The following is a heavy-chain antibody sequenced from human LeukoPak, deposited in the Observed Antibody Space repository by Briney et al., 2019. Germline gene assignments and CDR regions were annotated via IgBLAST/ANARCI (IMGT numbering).Heavy chain of an antibody. J-gene: IGHJ6*03. Sequence: PSETLSLTCAVYGGSFSGYYWSWIRQPPGKGLEWIGEINHSGSTNYNPSLKSRVTISVDTSKNQFSLKLSSVTAADTAVYYCARLRTVTIYYYYYYMDVWGKGTTVTISS. V-gene: IGHV4-34*01. D-gene: IGHD4-17*01. CDR3: ARLRTVTIYYYYYYMDV. CDR2: INHSGST. CDR1: GGSFSGYY.